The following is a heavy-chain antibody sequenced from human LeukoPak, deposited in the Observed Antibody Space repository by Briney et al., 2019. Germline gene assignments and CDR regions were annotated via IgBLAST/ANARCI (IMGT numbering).Heavy chain of an antibody. CDR2: IYWDDDK. D-gene: IGHD5-18*01. J-gene: IGHJ3*02. CDR3: AHRRRIQLWFVDAFDI. V-gene: IGHV2-5*02. Sequence: SGPTLVNPTQTLTLTCTFSGFSLSTSGVGVGWIRQPPGKALEWLALIYWDDDKRYSPSLKSRLTTTKDTSKNQVVLTMTNMDPVDTATYYCAHRRRIQLWFVDAFDIWGQGTMVTVSS. CDR1: GFSLSTSGVG.